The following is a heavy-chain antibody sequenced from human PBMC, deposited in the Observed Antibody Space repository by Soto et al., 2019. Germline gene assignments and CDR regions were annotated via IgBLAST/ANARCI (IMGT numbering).Heavy chain of an antibody. V-gene: IGHV5-10-1*01. CDR2: IDPSDSYT. J-gene: IGHJ6*02. CDR1: GYSFTSYW. CDR3: ARHDTDAYYYGMDV. D-gene: IGHD5-18*01. Sequence: GESLKISCKGSGYSFTSYWISWVRQMPGKGLEWMGRIDPSDSYTNYSPSFQGHFTISADKSISTAYLQWSSLKASDTAMYYCARHDTDAYYYGMDVWGQGTTVTVSS.